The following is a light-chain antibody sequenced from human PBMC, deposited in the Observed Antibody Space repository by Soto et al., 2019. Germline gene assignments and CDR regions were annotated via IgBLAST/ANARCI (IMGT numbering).Light chain of an antibody. Sequence: QSVVTQPASVSGSPGQSITISCTGTNGDVGAYDYVSWYQQHPGKAPTLMLSQFINRLSEAFIRFACSKFGNTASLPVSGLQAEGEADYCCCSYAGSNTWVFGGGTQLTVL. J-gene: IGLJ3*02. V-gene: IGLV2-14*01. CDR1: NGDVGAYDY. CDR3: CSYAGSNTWV. CDR2: QFI.